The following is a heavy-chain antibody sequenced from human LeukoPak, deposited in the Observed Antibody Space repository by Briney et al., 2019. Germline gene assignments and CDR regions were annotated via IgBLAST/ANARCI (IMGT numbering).Heavy chain of an antibody. CDR2: IYTSGRT. J-gene: IGHJ4*02. V-gene: IGHV4-61*02. Sequence: SQTLSLTCTVSGGFISSGSYYWSWIRQPAGKGLEWIGRIYTSGRTYYNPSLKSRVSMSVDTSKNQFSLKLSSVTAADTAVYYCARLSTVTTSFDYWGQGTLVTVSS. CDR1: GGFISSGSYY. CDR3: ARLSTVTTSFDY. D-gene: IGHD4-11*01.